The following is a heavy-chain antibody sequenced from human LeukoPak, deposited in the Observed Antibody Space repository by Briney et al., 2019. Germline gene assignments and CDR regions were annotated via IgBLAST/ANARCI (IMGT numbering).Heavy chain of an antibody. CDR3: AKDNPRYCSSTSCYSFDY. CDR2: IYSGGST. V-gene: IGHV3-53*01. Sequence: GGSLRLSCAASGSTVSSNYMSWVRQAPGKGLEWVSVIYSGGSTYYADSVKGRFTISRDNSKNTLYLQMNSLRAEDTAVYYCAKDNPRYCSSTSCYSFDYWGQGTLVTVSS. CDR1: GSTVSSNY. J-gene: IGHJ4*02. D-gene: IGHD2-2*02.